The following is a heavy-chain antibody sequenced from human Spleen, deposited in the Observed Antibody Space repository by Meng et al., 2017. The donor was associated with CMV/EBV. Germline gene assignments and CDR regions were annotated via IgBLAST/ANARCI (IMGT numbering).Heavy chain of an antibody. J-gene: IGHJ4*02. CDR1: GFTFSSYA. Sequence: SCAAYGFTFSSYAMSWVRQAPGKGLEWVSAISGSGGSTYYADSVKGRFTISRDDSKNTLYLQMNSLRVDDTAVYYCARMPDYNYGFDYWGQGTLVTVSS. CDR3: ARMPDYNYGFDY. D-gene: IGHD3-10*01. CDR2: ISGSGGST. V-gene: IGHV3-23*01.